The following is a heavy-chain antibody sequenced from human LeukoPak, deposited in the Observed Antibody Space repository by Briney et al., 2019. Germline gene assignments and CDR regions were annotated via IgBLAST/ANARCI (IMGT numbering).Heavy chain of an antibody. V-gene: IGHV4-61*02. CDR2: IYTSGST. Sequence: PSETLSLTCTVSGGSISSGSYYWSWIRQPAGKGLEWIGRIYTSGSTNYNPSLKSRVTISVDTSKNQFSLKLSSVTAADTAVYYCARDGQDWGQGTLVTVSS. CDR1: GGSISSGSYY. J-gene: IGHJ4*02. CDR3: ARDGQD.